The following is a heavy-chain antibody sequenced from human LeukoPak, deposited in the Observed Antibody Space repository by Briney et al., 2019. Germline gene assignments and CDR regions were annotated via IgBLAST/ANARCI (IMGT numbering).Heavy chain of an antibody. CDR2: IYYSGST. Sequence: PSETLSLTCTVSGGSISSYYWSWIRQSPGKGLEWIGYIYYSGSTNYNPSLKSRVTISVDTSKNQFFLKLTSVTAADTAVYFCARRGPSYNWFDPWGQGSLVTVSS. CDR1: GGSISSYY. J-gene: IGHJ5*02. D-gene: IGHD3-16*02. CDR3: ARRGPSYNWFDP. V-gene: IGHV4-59*01.